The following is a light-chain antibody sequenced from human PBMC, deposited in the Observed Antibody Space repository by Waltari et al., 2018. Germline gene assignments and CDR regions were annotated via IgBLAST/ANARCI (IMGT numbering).Light chain of an antibody. CDR3: QQRSNWPPYT. J-gene: IGKJ2*01. V-gene: IGKV3-11*01. CDR1: QSVSSY. Sequence: DIVLTQSPATLSLSPGAGATLFCRASQSVSSYLTWYQQKPGQAPRLLIYDASNRATGIPARFSGSGSGTDFTLTISSLEPEDFAVYYCQQRSNWPPYTFGQGTKLEIK. CDR2: DAS.